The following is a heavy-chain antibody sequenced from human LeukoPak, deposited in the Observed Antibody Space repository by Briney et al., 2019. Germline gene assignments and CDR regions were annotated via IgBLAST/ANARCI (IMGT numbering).Heavy chain of an antibody. D-gene: IGHD6-13*01. J-gene: IGHJ3*02. CDR3: ARRIAAADSFDI. CDR2: IYYSGST. V-gene: IGHV4-59*08. Sequence: PSDTLSLTCIVSGGSISTYYWSWIRQPPGKGLEWIGYIYYSGSTNYNASLKSRVSISVETSKNQFSLKLSSVTAADTAVYYCARRIAAADSFDIWGQGTMVTVSS. CDR1: GGSISTYY.